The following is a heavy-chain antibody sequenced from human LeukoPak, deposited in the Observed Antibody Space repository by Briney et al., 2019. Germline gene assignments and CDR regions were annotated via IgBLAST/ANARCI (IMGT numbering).Heavy chain of an antibody. V-gene: IGHV1-69*06. CDR2: IIPIFGTA. CDR1: GGTFSSYA. D-gene: IGHD3-9*01. J-gene: IGHJ6*03. Sequence: SVKVSCKASGGTFSSYAISWVRQAPGRGLEWMGGIIPIFGTANYAQKFQGRVTITADKSTSTAYMELSSLRSEDTAVYYCARARYFDSYYYMDVWGKGTTVTISS. CDR3: ARARYFDSYYYMDV.